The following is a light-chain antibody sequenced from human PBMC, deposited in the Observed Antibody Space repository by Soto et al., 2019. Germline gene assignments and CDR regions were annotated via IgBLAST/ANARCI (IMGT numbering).Light chain of an antibody. V-gene: IGKV3-20*01. J-gene: IGKJ5*01. CDR2: GAS. Sequence: EIVLTQSPGTLSLSPGESATLSCRASQSVSGSYVAWYQQRPGLAPRLLVYGASRRATGIPDRFRGSGSGTEFTLTISGLEAEDFAVYFCQHFGSSPPVTFGQGTDWRL. CDR1: QSVSGSY. CDR3: QHFGSSPPVT.